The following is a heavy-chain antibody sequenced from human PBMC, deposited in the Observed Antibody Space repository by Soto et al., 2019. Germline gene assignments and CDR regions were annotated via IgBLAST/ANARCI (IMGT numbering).Heavy chain of an antibody. J-gene: IGHJ6*03. D-gene: IGHD2-2*01. CDR2: ISGSGGST. CDR3: AKVVDNVYYYYYYKDV. V-gene: IGHV3-23*01. Sequence: GGSLRLSCAASGFTFSSYAMSWVRQAPGKGLEWVSAISGSGGSTYYADSVKGRFTISRDNSKNTLYLQMNSLRAEDTAVYYCAKVVDNVYYYYYYKDVWGNGTTVTVSS. CDR1: GFTFSSYA.